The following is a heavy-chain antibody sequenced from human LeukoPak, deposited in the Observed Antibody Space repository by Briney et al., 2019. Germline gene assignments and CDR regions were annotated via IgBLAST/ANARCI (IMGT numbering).Heavy chain of an antibody. CDR2: IYYRGST. D-gene: IGHD5-18*01. CDR1: GGSISSGGYY. J-gene: IGHJ4*02. CDR3: ASESTYRYNY. Sequence: SETLCLTCTVSGGSISSGGYYWSWIRQNPGKGLEWIGYIYYRGSTYYNPSLKSRVTISVDTSKNQFSLKLSSVTAADTAVYYCASESTYRYNYWGQGTLVTFSS. V-gene: IGHV4-31*03.